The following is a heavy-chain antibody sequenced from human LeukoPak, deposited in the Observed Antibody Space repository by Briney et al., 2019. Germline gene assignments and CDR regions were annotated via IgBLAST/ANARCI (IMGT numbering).Heavy chain of an antibody. V-gene: IGHV3-64*04. CDR1: GFTFNSYV. CDR3: ARGTGYSVFDI. D-gene: IGHD1-26*01. Sequence: GGSLRLSCSASGFTFNSYVMHWVRQAPGKGLEYVSAISSNGGSTYYADSVKGRFTISRGNSKNTLYLQMNSLRAEDTAVYYCARGTGYSVFDIWGQGTMVTVSS. J-gene: IGHJ3*02. CDR2: ISSNGGST.